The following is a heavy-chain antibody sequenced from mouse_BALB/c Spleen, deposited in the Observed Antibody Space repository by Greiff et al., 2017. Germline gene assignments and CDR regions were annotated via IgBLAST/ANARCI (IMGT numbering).Heavy chain of an antibody. V-gene: IGHV1-52*01. CDR3: ARCDYDGAMDY. J-gene: IGHJ4*01. CDR2: IDPYDSET. Sequence: VKLQESGAELVRPGSSVKISCKASGYAFSSYWMNWVKQRPEQGLEWIGRIDPYDSETHYNQKFKDKAILTVDKSSSTAYMQLSSLTSEDSAVYYCARCDYDGAMDYWGQGTSVTVSS. CDR1: GYAFSSYW. D-gene: IGHD2-4*01.